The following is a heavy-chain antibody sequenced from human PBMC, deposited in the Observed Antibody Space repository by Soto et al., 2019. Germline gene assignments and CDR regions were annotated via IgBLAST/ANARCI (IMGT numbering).Heavy chain of an antibody. Sequence: SETLSLTCSVSGGSISSSSYYWGWIRQPPGKGLEWIASIYFSGSTYYNPSLKGRVTISVDTSKNQFSLKLSSVTAADTAVYYCARRDSSSWLNWFDPWGQGTLVTVSS. CDR2: IYFSGST. CDR3: ARRDSSSWLNWFDP. V-gene: IGHV4-39*01. CDR1: GGSISSSSYY. D-gene: IGHD6-13*01. J-gene: IGHJ5*02.